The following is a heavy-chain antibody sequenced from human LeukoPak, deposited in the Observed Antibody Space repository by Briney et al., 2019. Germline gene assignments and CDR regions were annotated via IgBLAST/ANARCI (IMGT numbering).Heavy chain of an antibody. CDR1: GSIFASYW. V-gene: IGHV5-51*01. CDR2: IYPSDSDT. CDR3: ARQKYCSGASCFVVTDPFEY. Sequence: GASLKISCKAAGSIFASYWIGWVRPLPGKGLEWMGIIYPSDSDTRYSPSFQGQVTFSVDQSTNTAFLQWSTLRASDSATYYCARQKYCSGASCFVVTDPFEYWGQGTQVIVSS. D-gene: IGHD2-15*01. J-gene: IGHJ4*02.